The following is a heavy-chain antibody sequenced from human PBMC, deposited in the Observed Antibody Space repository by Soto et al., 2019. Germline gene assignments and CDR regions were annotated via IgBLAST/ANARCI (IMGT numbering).Heavy chain of an antibody. D-gene: IGHD6-19*01. J-gene: IGHJ3*02. CDR1: GGSISSYY. CDR2: MYYSGST. Sequence: PSETLSLTCTVSGGSISSYYWSWIRQPPGKGLEWIGYMYYSGSTNYNPSLKSRLTISVDTSKNQFSLKLSSVTAADTAVYYCARDQVLFNSGWYLGGPLAIWGQGTMVTVSS. CDR3: ARDQVLFNSGWYLGGPLAI. V-gene: IGHV4-59*01.